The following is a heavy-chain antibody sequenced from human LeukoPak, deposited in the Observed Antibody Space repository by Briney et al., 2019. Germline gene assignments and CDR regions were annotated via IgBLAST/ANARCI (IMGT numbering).Heavy chain of an antibody. J-gene: IGHJ4*02. D-gene: IGHD3-16*01. Sequence: GRSLRLSCGASGFTFSSYGVHWVRQAPGKGLQWVAVISDDGRKKYYADSVKGRFTISRDNSKNTLYLQMNSLRAEDTAVYYCAKDSKNYAIDYWGQGTLVTVSS. V-gene: IGHV3-30*18. CDR1: GFTFSSYG. CDR3: AKDSKNYAIDY. CDR2: ISDDGRKK.